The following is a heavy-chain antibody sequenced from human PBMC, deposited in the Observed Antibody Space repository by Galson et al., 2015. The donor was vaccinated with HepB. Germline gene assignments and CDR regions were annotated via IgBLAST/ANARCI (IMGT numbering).Heavy chain of an antibody. CDR2: ISSSSSTI. CDR3: ARVRGPGVPAANAAGAFDI. V-gene: IGHV3-48*02. D-gene: IGHD2-2*01. Sequence: SLRLSCAASGFTFSSYSMNWVRQAPGKGLEWVSYISSSSSTIYYADSVKGRFTISRDNAKNSLYLQMNSLRDEDTAVYYCARVRGPGVPAANAAGAFDIWGQGTMVTVSS. J-gene: IGHJ3*02. CDR1: GFTFSSYS.